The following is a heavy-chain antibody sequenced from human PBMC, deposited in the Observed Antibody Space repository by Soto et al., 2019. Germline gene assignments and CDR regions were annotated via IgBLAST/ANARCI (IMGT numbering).Heavy chain of an antibody. J-gene: IGHJ4*02. CDR1: GFTFSSYA. CDR3: ARDGYYYDSSGPNY. CDR2: ISYDGSNK. V-gene: IGHV3-30-3*01. D-gene: IGHD3-22*01. Sequence: WSLGLCCEASGFTFSSYAMHWVRQAPGKGLEWVAVISYDGSNKYYADSVKGRFTISRDNSKKTLYLQMNSLRAEDTAVYYRARDGYYYDSSGPNYWGQGTLVTVPS.